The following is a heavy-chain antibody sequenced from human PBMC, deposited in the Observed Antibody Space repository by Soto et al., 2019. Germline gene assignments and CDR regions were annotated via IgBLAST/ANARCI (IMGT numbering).Heavy chain of an antibody. D-gene: IGHD2-21*01. J-gene: IGHJ6*02. Sequence: QVQLQESGPGLVKPSQTLSLTCTVSGGSISSGGYYWSWIRQHPGKGLEWIGYLYYSGSTYYNPSLKSRVTISLDPSKNLFSLKLSSVTAADTSVYYCAASCVGCGGFNYYGMDVWGQGTTFTVSS. V-gene: IGHV4-31*03. CDR3: AASCVGCGGFNYYGMDV. CDR1: GGSISSGGYY. CDR2: LYYSGST.